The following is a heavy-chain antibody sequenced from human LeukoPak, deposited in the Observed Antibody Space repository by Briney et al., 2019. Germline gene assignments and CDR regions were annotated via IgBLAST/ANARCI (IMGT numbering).Heavy chain of an antibody. CDR3: AKDGFRYSGSPRGYFDC. V-gene: IGHV3-9*03. CDR2: ISWNSGSI. Sequence: GGTLRLSCAASGFTFSSHWMHWVRQAPGKGLEWVSGISWNSGSIGYADSVKGRFTISRDNAKNPLYLQMNSLRAEDMALYYCAKDGFRYSGSPRGYFDCWGQGTLVTVSS. D-gene: IGHD1-26*01. CDR1: GFTFSSHW. J-gene: IGHJ4*02.